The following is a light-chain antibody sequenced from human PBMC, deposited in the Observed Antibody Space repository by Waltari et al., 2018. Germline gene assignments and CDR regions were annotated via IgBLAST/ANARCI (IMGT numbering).Light chain of an antibody. V-gene: IGLV1-40*01. CDR1: SSNIGAGYD. J-gene: IGLJ3*02. Sequence: QSVLPQPPSVSAAPGQTVTISCAGSSSNIGAGYDVHWYQQLPGAAPKLLIYAYSSRPSGVPDRFYGSKSGTSASLAINGLQPEDEADYYCQSYDSALSAVFGGGTKVTVL. CDR3: QSYDSALSAV. CDR2: AYS.